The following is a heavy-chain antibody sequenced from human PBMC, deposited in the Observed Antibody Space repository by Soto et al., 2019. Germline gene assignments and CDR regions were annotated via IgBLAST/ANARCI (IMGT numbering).Heavy chain of an antibody. Sequence: EVQVVESGGGLVQPGGSLRLSCAASGFTFSSYSMNWVRQTPGKGLEWVSYISSGSSTIYYADSVKGRFTISRDNAKNSVYLQMSSLRAEDRAVYYWAREWVRYFDLWGRGTLVTVSS. D-gene: IGHD1-26*01. CDR1: GFTFSSYS. CDR3: AREWVRYFDL. V-gene: IGHV3-48*01. CDR2: ISSGSSTI. J-gene: IGHJ2*01.